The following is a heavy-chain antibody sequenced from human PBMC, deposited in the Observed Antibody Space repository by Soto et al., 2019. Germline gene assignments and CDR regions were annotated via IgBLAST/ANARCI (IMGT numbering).Heavy chain of an antibody. V-gene: IGHV4-34*01. CDR2: INHSGST. Sequence: QVQLQQWGAGLLKPSETLSLTCAVYGGSFSGYYWSWIRQPPGKGLEWIGEINHSGSTNYNPSLKSRLTRSVDTSKNQFSLNLSAVTAADTAVYYCARVGSSGWYVEYFQHLGQGTLVTVSS. CDR3: ARVGSSGWYVEYFQH. J-gene: IGHJ1*01. D-gene: IGHD6-19*01. CDR1: GGSFSGYY.